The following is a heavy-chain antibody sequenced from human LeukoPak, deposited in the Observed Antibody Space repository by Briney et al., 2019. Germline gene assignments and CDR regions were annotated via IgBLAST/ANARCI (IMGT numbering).Heavy chain of an antibody. J-gene: IGHJ4*02. CDR1: GGTFSSYA. D-gene: IGHD3-22*01. Sequence: SVKVSCKASGGTFSSYAISWVRQAPGRGLEWMGGIIPIFGTANYAQKFQGRVTITADESTSTAYMELSSLRSEDTAVYYCARVDRDYYDSSGYYYFDYWGQGTLVTVSS. CDR2: IIPIFGTA. V-gene: IGHV1-69*13. CDR3: ARVDRDYYDSSGYYYFDY.